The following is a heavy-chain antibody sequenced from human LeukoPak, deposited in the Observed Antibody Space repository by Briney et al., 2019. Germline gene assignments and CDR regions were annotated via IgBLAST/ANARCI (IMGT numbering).Heavy chain of an antibody. CDR1: GYTYTNSW. D-gene: IGHD3-22*01. CDR2: IFPSDSDT. CDR3: ARDYDSSASGDY. Sequence: GESLKISCKASGYTYTNSWIGWVRQMPGKGLEWMGIIFPSDSDTRYSPSFQGQVTISADKSISTAYLQWSSLKASDTAMYYCARDYDSSASGDYWGQGTLVTVSS. J-gene: IGHJ4*02. V-gene: IGHV5-51*01.